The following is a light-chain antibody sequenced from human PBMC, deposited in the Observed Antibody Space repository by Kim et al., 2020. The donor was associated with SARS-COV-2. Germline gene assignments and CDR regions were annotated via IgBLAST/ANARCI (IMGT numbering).Light chain of an antibody. CDR2: ATS. Sequence: SPGERASLSCRASQTFSSSYLAWYQQKPGQAPRLLIYATSSRAAGIPDRFSGSGSGTDFTLTINGLEPEDFAVYYCQQYGRSPRTFGQGTKVDIK. V-gene: IGKV3-20*01. CDR3: QQYGRSPRT. J-gene: IGKJ1*01. CDR1: QTFSSSY.